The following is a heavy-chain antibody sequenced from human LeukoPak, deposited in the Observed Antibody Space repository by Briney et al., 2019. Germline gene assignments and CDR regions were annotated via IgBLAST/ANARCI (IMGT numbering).Heavy chain of an antibody. V-gene: IGHV3-48*02. CDR2: XXSSSSTI. CDR3: ARAFGDDYGDRGDAFDI. J-gene: IGHJ3*02. Sequence: YXXSSSSTIYYADSVKGRFTISRDNAKNSLYLQMNSLRDEDTAVYYCARAFGDDYGDRGDAFDIWGQGTMVTVSS. D-gene: IGHD4-17*01.